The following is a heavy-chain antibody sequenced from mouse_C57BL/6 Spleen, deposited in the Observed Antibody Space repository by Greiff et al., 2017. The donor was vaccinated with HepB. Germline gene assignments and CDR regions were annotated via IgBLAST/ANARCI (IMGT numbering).Heavy chain of an antibody. Sequence: EVQVVESGGDLVKPGGSLKLSCAASGFTFSSYGMSWVRQTPDKRLEWVATISSGGSYTYYPDSVKGRFTISRDNAKNTLYLQMSSLKSEDTAMYYCARQRGGKNAMDYWGQGTSVTVSS. V-gene: IGHV5-6*01. CDR2: ISSGGSYT. CDR1: GFTFSSYG. D-gene: IGHD1-1*02. CDR3: ARQRGGKNAMDY. J-gene: IGHJ4*01.